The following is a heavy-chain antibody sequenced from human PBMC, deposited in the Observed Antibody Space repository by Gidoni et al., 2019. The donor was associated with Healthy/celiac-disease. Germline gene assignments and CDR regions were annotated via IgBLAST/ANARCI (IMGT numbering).Heavy chain of an antibody. Sequence: LTISRDNAKNSLYLQMNSLRAEDTALYYCAKDNSHVVRDSSGYYYFDYWGQGTLVTVSS. D-gene: IGHD3-22*01. J-gene: IGHJ4*02. V-gene: IGHV3-9*01. CDR3: AKDNSHVVRDSSGYYYFDY.